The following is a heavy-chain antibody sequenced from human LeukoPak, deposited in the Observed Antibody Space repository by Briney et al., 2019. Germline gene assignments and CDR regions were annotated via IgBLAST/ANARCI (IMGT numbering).Heavy chain of an antibody. V-gene: IGHV4-4*02. D-gene: IGHD4-17*01. J-gene: IGHJ1*01. CDR3: ARAAVTTSRYFQH. Sequence: SETLSLTCAVSGGSISSPNWWSWVRQPPGKGLEWIGEIYHSGSTNYNLSLKSRVTISVDKAKNQFSLKLSSVTAADTAVYYCARAAVTTSRYFQHWGQGTLVTVSS. CDR1: GGSISSPNW. CDR2: IYHSGST.